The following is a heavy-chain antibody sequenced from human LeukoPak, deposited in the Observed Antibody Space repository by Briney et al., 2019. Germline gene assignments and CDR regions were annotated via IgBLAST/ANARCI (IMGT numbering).Heavy chain of an antibody. D-gene: IGHD6-19*01. V-gene: IGHV4-59*01. CDR3: ARAPWLDYYYYGMDV. J-gene: IGHJ6*02. CDR2: IYYSGST. CDR1: GGSISSYY. Sequence: SETLSLTCTVSGGSISSYYWSWIRQPPGKRLEWIGYIYYSGSTNYDPSLKSRVTISVDTSKNQFSLKLSSVTAADTAVYYCARAPWLDYYYYGMDVWGQGTTVTVSS.